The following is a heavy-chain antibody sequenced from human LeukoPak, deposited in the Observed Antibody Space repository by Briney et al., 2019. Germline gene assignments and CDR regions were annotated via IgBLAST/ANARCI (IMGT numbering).Heavy chain of an antibody. CDR1: GGTFISYA. Sequence: GASVKVSCKASGGTFISYAISWVRQAPGQGLEWMGGVIPIFGTANYAQKFQGRVTITADESTSTAYMELSSLRSEDTAVYYCARGPRGGDGLYYFDFWGQGTLVTVSS. J-gene: IGHJ4*02. D-gene: IGHD2-21*02. V-gene: IGHV1-69*13. CDR3: ARGPRGGDGLYYFDF. CDR2: VIPIFGTA.